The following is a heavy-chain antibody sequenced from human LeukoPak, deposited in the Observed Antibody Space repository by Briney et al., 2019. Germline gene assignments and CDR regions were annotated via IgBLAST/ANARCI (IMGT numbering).Heavy chain of an antibody. V-gene: IGHV4-34*01. CDR2: INHSGST. CDR3: ARGIRRASYYYGSATSWYYYYYMDV. Sequence: SETLSLTCAVYGGSFSGYYWSWIRQPPGKGLEWIGEINHSGSTNYNPSLKSRVTISVDTSKNQFSLKLSSVTAADTAVYYCARGIRRASYYYGSATSWYYYYYMDVWGKGTTVTVSS. D-gene: IGHD3-10*01. J-gene: IGHJ6*03. CDR1: GGSFSGYY.